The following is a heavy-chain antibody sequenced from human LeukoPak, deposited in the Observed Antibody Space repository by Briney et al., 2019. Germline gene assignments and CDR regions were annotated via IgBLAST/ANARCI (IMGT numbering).Heavy chain of an antibody. CDR2: IIPIFGTA. CDR3: ARSCSSTSCYGDFDY. D-gene: IGHD2-2*01. Sequence: SVKVSCKASGGTFSSYAISWVRQAPGQGLEWMGGIIPIFGTANYAQKFQGRVTITTDESTSTAYMELSSLRSEDTAVYYCARSCSSTSCYGDFDYWAQGTLVTVSS. V-gene: IGHV1-69*05. CDR1: GGTFSSYA. J-gene: IGHJ4*02.